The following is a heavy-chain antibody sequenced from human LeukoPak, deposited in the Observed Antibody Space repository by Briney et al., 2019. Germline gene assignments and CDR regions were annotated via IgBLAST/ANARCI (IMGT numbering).Heavy chain of an antibody. CDR3: AKGNSVSGNYRPFDY. CDR1: GFTFSAYT. D-gene: IGHD3-10*01. Sequence: GGSLRLSCAASGFTFSAYTMSWVRQAPGKGLEWVSATTDSGAMTSYADSVKGRFTISRDNSKSTLYLQMNNLRAEDTALYYCAKGNSVSGNYRPFDYRGEGTLVTVSS. J-gene: IGHJ4*02. V-gene: IGHV3-23*01. CDR2: TTDSGAMT.